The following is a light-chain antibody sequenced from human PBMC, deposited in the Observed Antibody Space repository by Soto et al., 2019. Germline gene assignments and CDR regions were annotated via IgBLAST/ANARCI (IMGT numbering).Light chain of an antibody. CDR1: QSVSSN. CDR3: QHYGNSLWT. V-gene: IGKV3-15*01. CDR2: GAS. J-gene: IGKJ1*01. Sequence: EIVMTQSPATLSVSPGERATLSCRASQSVSSNLAWYQQKPGQAPRLLIYGASTRATGIPARFSGSGSGTEFTLTISSLQSEDFAVYYCQHYGNSLWTFGQGTKV.